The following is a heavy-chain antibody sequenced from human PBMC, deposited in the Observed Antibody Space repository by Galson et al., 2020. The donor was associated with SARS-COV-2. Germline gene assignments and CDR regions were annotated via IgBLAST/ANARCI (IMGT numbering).Heavy chain of an antibody. CDR3: ARTYYYDSSGSAPVYFDY. J-gene: IGHJ4*02. Sequence: ETSETLSLTCTVSGGSIRSGDYYWSWIRQPPGKGLEWIGYIYYSGSTYYNPSLKSRVTISVDTSKNQFSLKLSSVTAADTAVYYCARTYYYDSSGSAPVYFDYWGQGTLVTVSS. CDR1: GGSIRSGDYY. D-gene: IGHD3-22*01. CDR2: IYYSGST. V-gene: IGHV4-30-4*01.